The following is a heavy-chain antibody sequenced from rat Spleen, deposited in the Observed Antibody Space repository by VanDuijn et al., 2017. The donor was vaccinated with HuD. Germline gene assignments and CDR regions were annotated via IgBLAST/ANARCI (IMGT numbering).Heavy chain of an antibody. CDR3: ARHDNNNYGYFDY. CDR2: ISYDGSST. Sequence: EVHLVESGGGLVQPGRSLKLSCVASGFTFNNYWMTWIRQAPGKGLEWVATISYDGSSTYYRDSVKGRFTISRDNAKSTLYLQMDSLRSEDTATYYCARHDNNNYGYFDYWGQGVMVTVSS. V-gene: IGHV5-29*01. CDR1: GFTFNNYW. D-gene: IGHD1-10*01. J-gene: IGHJ2*01.